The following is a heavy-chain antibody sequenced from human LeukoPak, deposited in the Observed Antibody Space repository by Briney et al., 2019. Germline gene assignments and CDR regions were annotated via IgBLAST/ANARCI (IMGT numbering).Heavy chain of an antibody. CDR3: ASNKRTYYDFWSGYYNDY. Sequence: PGGSLRLSCAASGFTFSDYYMSWIRQAPGKGLEWVSAISGSGGSTYYADSVKGRFTIPRDNSKNTLYLQMNSLRAEDTAVYYCASNKRTYYDFWSGYYNDYWGQGTLVTVSS. J-gene: IGHJ4*02. CDR1: GFTFSDYY. V-gene: IGHV3-23*01. CDR2: ISGSGGST. D-gene: IGHD3-3*01.